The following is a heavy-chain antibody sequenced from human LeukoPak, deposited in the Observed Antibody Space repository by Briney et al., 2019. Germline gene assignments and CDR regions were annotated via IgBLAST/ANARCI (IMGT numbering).Heavy chain of an antibody. CDR1: GFTFSNAW. J-gene: IGHJ4*02. CDR3: TTDVITTSKVADY. Sequence: GGSLRPSCAASGFTFSNAWMSWVRQAPGKGLEWVGRIKSKTDGGTTDYAAPVKGRFTISRDDSKNTLYLQMNSLKTEDTAVYYCTTDVITTSKVADYWGQGTLVTVSS. D-gene: IGHD3-22*01. V-gene: IGHV3-15*01. CDR2: IKSKTDGGTT.